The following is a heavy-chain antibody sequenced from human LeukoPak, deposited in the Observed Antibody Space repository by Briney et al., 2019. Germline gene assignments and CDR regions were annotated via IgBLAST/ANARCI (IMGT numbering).Heavy chain of an antibody. Sequence: GGALRLSCAASGFTFSSYSMNWVRQAPGKGLEWVSSISSSSSYIYYADSVKGRFTISRDNAKNSLYLQMNSLRAEDTAVYYCARGGLIAFDIWGQGTMVTVSS. CDR3: ARGGLIAFDI. J-gene: IGHJ3*02. D-gene: IGHD2-8*01. CDR1: GFTFSSYS. CDR2: ISSSSSYI. V-gene: IGHV3-21*01.